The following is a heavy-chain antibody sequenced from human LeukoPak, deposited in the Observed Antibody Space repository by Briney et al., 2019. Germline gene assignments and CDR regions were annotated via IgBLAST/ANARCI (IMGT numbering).Heavy chain of an antibody. CDR3: ARDGGIYYDSSGYYLDY. J-gene: IGHJ4*02. Sequence: GGSLRLSCAASGFTFSSYGMHWVRQAPGKGLEWVAVIWYDGSNKYYADSVKGRFTISRDNSKNTLYLQMNSLRAEDTAVYYCARDGGIYYDSSGYYLDYWGQGTLVTVSS. CDR1: GFTFSSYG. CDR2: IWYDGSNK. V-gene: IGHV3-33*01. D-gene: IGHD3-22*01.